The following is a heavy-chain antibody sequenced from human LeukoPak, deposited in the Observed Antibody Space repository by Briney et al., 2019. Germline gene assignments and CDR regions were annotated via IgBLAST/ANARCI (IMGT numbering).Heavy chain of an antibody. D-gene: IGHD6-6*01. J-gene: IGHJ5*02. CDR2: IYHSGTT. V-gene: IGHV4-30-2*06. Sequence: SQTLSLTCTVSGGSISSGGFYWSWIRQSPGEGLECIGYIYHSGTTYSNPSLKSRVTISVDRSKNQFSLKLSSVTAADTAVYYCAKTIAARGWFDPWGQGTLVTVSS. CDR3: AKTIAARGWFDP. CDR1: GGSISSGGFY.